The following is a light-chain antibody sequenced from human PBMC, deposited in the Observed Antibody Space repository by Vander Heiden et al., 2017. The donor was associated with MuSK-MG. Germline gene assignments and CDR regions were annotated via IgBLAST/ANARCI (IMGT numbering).Light chain of an antibody. J-gene: IGLJ3*02. CDR3: QVWDGHTEHVV. CDR1: NIGSKN. Sequence: SYVLTHPPSVSVPPGQTARITCGGNNIGSKNVHWYQHKPGQAPVLVVQDNSDRPSGIPERFSCSNSGNTPTLPIRRVEAGDEAYYYCQVWDGHTEHVVFGGGTELNVL. CDR2: DNS. V-gene: IGLV3-21*02.